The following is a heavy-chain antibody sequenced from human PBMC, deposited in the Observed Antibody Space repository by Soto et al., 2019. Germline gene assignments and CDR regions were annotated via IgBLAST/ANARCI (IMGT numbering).Heavy chain of an antibody. Sequence: GGSLRLSCAASGFTFSSYGMHWVRQAPGKGLEWVAVISYDGSNKYYADSVKGRFTISRDNSKNTLYLQMNSLRAEDTAVYYCAREDILGVRSFDYWGQGTLVTVSS. CDR2: ISYDGSNK. CDR3: AREDILGVRSFDY. V-gene: IGHV3-30*03. D-gene: IGHD3-9*01. J-gene: IGHJ4*02. CDR1: GFTFSSYG.